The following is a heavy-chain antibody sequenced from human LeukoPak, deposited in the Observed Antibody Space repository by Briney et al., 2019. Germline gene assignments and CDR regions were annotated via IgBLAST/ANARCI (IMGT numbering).Heavy chain of an antibody. Sequence: GGSLRLSCTASGFTFGDYAMSWYRQAPGKGLEWVGFIRSKAYGGTTEYAASVKGRFTISRDDSKSIAYLQMNSLKTEDTAVYYCTRDPRPTAIHYDSSGYLPHYFDYWGQGTLVTVSS. V-gene: IGHV3-49*03. D-gene: IGHD3-22*01. J-gene: IGHJ4*02. CDR3: TRDPRPTAIHYDSSGYLPHYFDY. CDR2: IRSKAYGGTT. CDR1: GFTFGDYA.